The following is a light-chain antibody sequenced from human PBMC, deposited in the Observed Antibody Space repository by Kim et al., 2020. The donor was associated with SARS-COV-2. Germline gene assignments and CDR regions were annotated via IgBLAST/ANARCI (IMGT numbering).Light chain of an antibody. CDR3: ASYTSSTTVI. Sequence: GQSVTISCSGTNTDIGAYIRVSWYRQSPGTVPKLIIYAVINRPSGVPARFSGSKSGNTASLTISGLQAEDEADYYCASYTSSTTVIFGGGTQLTVL. J-gene: IGLJ2*01. CDR2: AVI. V-gene: IGLV2-18*02. CDR1: NTDIGAYIR.